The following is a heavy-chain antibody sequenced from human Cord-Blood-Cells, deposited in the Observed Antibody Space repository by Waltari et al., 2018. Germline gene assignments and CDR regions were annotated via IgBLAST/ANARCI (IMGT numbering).Heavy chain of an antibody. CDR3: ARFKGGIGGY. J-gene: IGHJ4*02. V-gene: IGHV3-53*02. CDR1: GFTVSSNY. CDR2: IYRGGST. Sequence: EVQLVETGGGLIQPGGSLSLSCAASGFTVSSNYMSWVRQAPGKGLEWFSVIYRGGSTYYADSVKGRFTISRDNSKNTLYLQMNSLRAEDTAVYYCARFKGGIGGYWGQGTLVTVSS. D-gene: IGHD3-10*01.